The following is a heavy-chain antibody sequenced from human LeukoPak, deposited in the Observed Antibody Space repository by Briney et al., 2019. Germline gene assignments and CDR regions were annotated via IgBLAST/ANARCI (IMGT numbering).Heavy chain of an antibody. Sequence: PSETLSLTCTVSGDSVSSSSYYWGWIRQPPGKGLEWIGSIYYSGSTYYNPSLKSRVTISVDTSKNQFSLKLSSVTAADTAVYYCARAVGVAVAEPFDYWGQGTLVTVSS. CDR3: ARAVGVAVAEPFDY. D-gene: IGHD6-19*01. J-gene: IGHJ4*02. V-gene: IGHV4-39*07. CDR2: IYYSGST. CDR1: GDSVSSSSYY.